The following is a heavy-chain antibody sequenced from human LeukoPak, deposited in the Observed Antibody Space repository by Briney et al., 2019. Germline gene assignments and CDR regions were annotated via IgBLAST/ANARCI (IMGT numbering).Heavy chain of an antibody. D-gene: IGHD6-13*01. J-gene: IGHJ4*02. CDR3: ARLASAGYYFDY. CDR2: IYYSGST. V-gene: IGHV4-59*08. Sequence: NPSETLSLTCTVSGGSISSYYWSWIRQPPGKGLEWIGYIYYSGSTNYNPSLKSRVTISVDTSKNQISLKLSSVTAADTAVYYCARLASAGYYFDYWGQGTLVTVSS. CDR1: GGSISSYY.